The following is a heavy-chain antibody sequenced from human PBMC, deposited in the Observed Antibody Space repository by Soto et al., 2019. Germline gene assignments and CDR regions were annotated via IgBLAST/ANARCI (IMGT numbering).Heavy chain of an antibody. J-gene: IGHJ4*02. Sequence: SLKISCKGSGYSFTSNWIGWVRQLPGKGLEWMGIIDPGDSDARYSPSFQGQVTISADESTSTAYLQWSSLKASDTAMYYCARRATIVRGVTSYYFDYWGQGTLVTVSS. CDR3: ARRATIVRGVTSYYFDY. CDR2: IDPGDSDA. CDR1: GYSFTSNW. D-gene: IGHD3-10*01. V-gene: IGHV5-51*01.